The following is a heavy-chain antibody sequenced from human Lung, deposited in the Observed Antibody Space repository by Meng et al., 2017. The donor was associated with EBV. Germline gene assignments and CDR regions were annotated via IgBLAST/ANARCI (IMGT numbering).Heavy chain of an antibody. Sequence: GPGLVQRWGAPARTVAVSGDSIRSTNWWCLVRQPPGTAREWIGEIYHIGSTNDNTTLKSRVTISVDKSKNQFSLKLCSVPAALTAVDYCARARRIVAAVIDYWGQGTLVTVSS. D-gene: IGHD6-13*01. CDR3: ARARRIVAAVIDY. J-gene: IGHJ4*02. V-gene: IGHV4-4*02. CDR2: IYHIGST. CDR1: GDSIRSTNW.